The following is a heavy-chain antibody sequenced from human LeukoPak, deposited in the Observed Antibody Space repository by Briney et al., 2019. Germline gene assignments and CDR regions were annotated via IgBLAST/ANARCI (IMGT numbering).Heavy chain of an antibody. CDR3: ARASSGWYGFDY. Sequence: SSETLSLTCTVSGGSISSYYWSWIRQPPGKGLEWIGYIYYSGSTNYNPSLKSRVTISVDTSKNQFSLKLSSVTAADTAVYYCARASSGWYGFDYRGQGTLVTVSS. CDR1: GGSISSYY. V-gene: IGHV4-59*01. D-gene: IGHD6-19*01. CDR2: IYYSGST. J-gene: IGHJ4*02.